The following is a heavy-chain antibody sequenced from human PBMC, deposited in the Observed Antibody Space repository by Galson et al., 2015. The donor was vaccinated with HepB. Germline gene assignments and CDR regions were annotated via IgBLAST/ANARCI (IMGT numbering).Heavy chain of an antibody. CDR1: GFTFSSYS. V-gene: IGHV3-21*01. Sequence: SLRLSCAASGFTFSSYSMNWVRQAPGKGLEWVSSISSSSSYIYYADSVKGRFTISRDNAKNSLYLQMNSLRAEDTAVYYCARDQRSVWFGEVSAGAWGQGTLVTVSS. CDR3: ARDQRSVWFGEVSAGA. J-gene: IGHJ5*02. CDR2: ISSSSSYI. D-gene: IGHD3-10*01.